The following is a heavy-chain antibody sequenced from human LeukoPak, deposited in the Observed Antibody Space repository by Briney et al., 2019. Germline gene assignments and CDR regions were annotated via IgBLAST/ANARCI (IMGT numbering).Heavy chain of an antibody. D-gene: IGHD3-10*01. CDR1: GGTFSSYA. Sequence: SVKVSCKASGGTFSSYAIGWVRQAPGQGLEWMGGIIPIFGTANYAQEFQGRVTITADESTSTAYMELSSLRSEDTAVYYCARVLGTMVRGANAFDIWGQGTMVTVSS. V-gene: IGHV1-69*13. J-gene: IGHJ3*02. CDR3: ARVLGTMVRGANAFDI. CDR2: IIPIFGTA.